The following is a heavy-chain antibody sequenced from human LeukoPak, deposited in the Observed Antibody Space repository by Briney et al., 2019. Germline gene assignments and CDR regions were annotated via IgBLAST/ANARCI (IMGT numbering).Heavy chain of an antibody. CDR3: ARGTVVKESSIDS. CDR1: GGSISSGDYY. Sequence: NPSQTLSLTCTVSGGSISSGDYYWSWIRQPPGKGLEWIGYIFHTGTTYYNPPLQSRVTISLDKSRNQFSLKLSSVTAADTAIYYCARGTVVKESSIDSWGQGTLVTVSS. J-gene: IGHJ5*01. V-gene: IGHV4-30-2*01. D-gene: IGHD4-23*01. CDR2: IFHTGTT.